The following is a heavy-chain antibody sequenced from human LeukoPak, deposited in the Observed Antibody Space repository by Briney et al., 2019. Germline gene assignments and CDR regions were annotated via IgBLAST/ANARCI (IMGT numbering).Heavy chain of an antibody. Sequence: SETLSLTCAVYGGSFSGYYWSWIRQPPGKGLEWIGEINHSGSTNYNPSLKSRVTISVDTSKNQFSLKLSSVTAADTAVYYCARGWDGYNFSVIDYWGQGTLVTVSS. J-gene: IGHJ4*02. CDR2: INHSGST. CDR1: GGSFSGYY. D-gene: IGHD5-24*01. V-gene: IGHV4-34*01. CDR3: ARGWDGYNFSVIDY.